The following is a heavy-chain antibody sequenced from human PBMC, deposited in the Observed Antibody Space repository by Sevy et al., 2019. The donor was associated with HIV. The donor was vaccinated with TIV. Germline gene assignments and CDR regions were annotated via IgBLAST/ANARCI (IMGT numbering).Heavy chain of an antibody. CDR2: IKEDGSDK. D-gene: IGHD2-2*03. V-gene: IGHV3-7*01. J-gene: IGHJ6*02. Sequence: GGSLRLSCEVSGFTFSNYWMTWVRQAPGKGLEWVANIKEDGSDKYYGDSVKGRFSLSRDNAKNSLYLQMNSLRAEDTAVYYCARFVDIVVVPAAHDDGRYYYYGMDVWGQGTTVTVSS. CDR3: ARFVDIVVVPAAHDDGRYYYYGMDV. CDR1: GFTFSNYW.